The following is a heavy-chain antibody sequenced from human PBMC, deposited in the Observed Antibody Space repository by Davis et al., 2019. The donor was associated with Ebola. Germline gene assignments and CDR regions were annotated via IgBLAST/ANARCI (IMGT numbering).Heavy chain of an antibody. Sequence: GESLKISCAGPGLTLSSYNMNWIRQAPGKGLEWVSSISATARYTYYADSVEGRFTISRDNARDSVYLQMNSLRVEDTAIYFCAGDIRRGENYGWFDPWGHGTLVTVSS. D-gene: IGHD4/OR15-4a*01. CDR2: ISATARYT. J-gene: IGHJ5*02. CDR1: GLTLSSYN. CDR3: AGDIRRGENYGWFDP. V-gene: IGHV3-21*06.